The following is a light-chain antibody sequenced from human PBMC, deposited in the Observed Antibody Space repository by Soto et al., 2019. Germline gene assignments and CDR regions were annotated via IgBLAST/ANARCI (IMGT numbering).Light chain of an antibody. J-gene: IGLJ1*01. Sequence: QSALTQPASVSGSPGQSITISCTGTSSDVGGYNYVSWYQQYPGKAPKVVIYEVTDRPSGVSNRFSGSKSGNTASLTISGLQAEDEADYYCSSYTTSRTYVFGTGTKVTVL. CDR3: SSYTTSRTYV. CDR1: SSDVGGYNY. CDR2: EVT. V-gene: IGLV2-14*01.